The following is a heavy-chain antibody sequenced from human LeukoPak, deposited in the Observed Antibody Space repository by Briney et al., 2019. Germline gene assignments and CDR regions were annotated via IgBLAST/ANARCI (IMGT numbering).Heavy chain of an antibody. CDR3: ARGVGEYTNGHFDF. CDR2: ISKSGGST. D-gene: IGHD2-8*01. Sequence: PGGSLRLSCAASGFTFSTYAMTWVRQAPGKGLKWVSSISKSGGSTYDTDSVRGRFTISRDNSKNTLYLQMNRLRAEDTALYYCARGVGEYTNGHFDFWGQGTLVTVSS. J-gene: IGHJ4*02. CDR1: GFTFSTYA. V-gene: IGHV3-23*01.